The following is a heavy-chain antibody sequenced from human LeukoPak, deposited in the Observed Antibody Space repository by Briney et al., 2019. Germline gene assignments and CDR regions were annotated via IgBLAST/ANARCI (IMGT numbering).Heavy chain of an antibody. CDR1: GFTFSIYT. CDR3: ARDLAWGAY. V-gene: IGHV3-21*01. D-gene: IGHD4/OR15-4a*01. J-gene: IGHJ4*02. CDR2: ITSSSSSI. Sequence: GGFLRLSCVASGFTFSIYTMSWVRQAPGKGLEWVSSITSSSSSIYSADSVKGRLTISRDNAKNSLYLEMNSLRDEDTAVYYCARDLAWGAYWGQGTLVTVSS.